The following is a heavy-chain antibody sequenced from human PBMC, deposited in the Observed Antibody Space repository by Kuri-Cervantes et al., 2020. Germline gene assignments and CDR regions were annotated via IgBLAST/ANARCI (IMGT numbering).Heavy chain of an antibody. J-gene: IGHJ4*02. Sequence: GGSLRLSCAASGFTFSSYGMHWVRQAPGKGLEWVSGISWNSGSIGYADSVKGRFTISRDNAKNSEYLQMNSLRVEDTAVYYCVRVGFSQGYNDYWGQGTLVTVSS. CDR3: VRVGFSQGYNDY. D-gene: IGHD1-1*01. CDR2: ISWNSGSI. CDR1: GFTFSSYG. V-gene: IGHV3-48*04.